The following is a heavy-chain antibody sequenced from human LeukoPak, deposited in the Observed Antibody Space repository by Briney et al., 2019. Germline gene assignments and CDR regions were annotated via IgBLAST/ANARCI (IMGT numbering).Heavy chain of an antibody. CDR1: GFTFTAYA. Sequence: GGSLRLSCAASGFTFTAYAMSWVRQAPGKGLEWVSTISDRGDSTYYADSVKGRFTISRDNSKDTVFLQLNSLRVEDTALCYCTKGTIELGVWGQGTTVTVSS. J-gene: IGHJ6*02. CDR3: TKGTIELGV. CDR2: ISDRGDST. V-gene: IGHV3-23*01. D-gene: IGHD4/OR15-4a*01.